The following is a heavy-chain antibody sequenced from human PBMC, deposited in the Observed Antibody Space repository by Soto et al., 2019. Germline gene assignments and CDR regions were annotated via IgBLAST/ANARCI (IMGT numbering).Heavy chain of an antibody. V-gene: IGHV3-74*01. CDR2: VTGDGHTI. CDR1: GFTFANSW. J-gene: IGHJ4*02. CDR3: ATAEVDY. Sequence: SVRLSCAASGFTFANSWMHWIRQAPGKGPEWVSRVTGDGHTIQYADSVKGRFTVSRDNAKNTLYLQMNSLRAEDTAVYYCATAEVDYWGPGTLVTISS.